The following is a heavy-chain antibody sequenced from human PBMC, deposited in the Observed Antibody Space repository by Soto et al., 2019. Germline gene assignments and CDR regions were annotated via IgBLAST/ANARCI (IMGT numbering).Heavy chain of an antibody. CDR3: ARDPGYSLDY. CDR2: TYYRSKWYY. CDR1: GDSVSIKNAA. Sequence: PSQTLSLTCAISGDSVSIKNAALNWIRQSPSRGLEWLGRTYYRSKWYYDYADSAKSRITINSDTSKNQFSLQLNSVTPEDTAVYYCARDPGYSLDYWGQGTLVTVSS. D-gene: IGHD5-18*01. V-gene: IGHV6-1*01. J-gene: IGHJ4*02.